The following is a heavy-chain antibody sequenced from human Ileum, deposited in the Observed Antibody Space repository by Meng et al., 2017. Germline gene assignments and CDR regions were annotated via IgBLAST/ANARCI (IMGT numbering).Heavy chain of an antibody. J-gene: IGHJ4*01. CDR1: GFTFSNYA. V-gene: IGHV1-3*01. CDR2: IHAGSGDT. D-gene: IGHD6-6*01. Sequence: QVQFVQSGAEVKKPVASVRISCKASGFTFSNYAIYWVRQAPGQSLEWLGWIHAGSGDTKFSQTFQGRLTFARDTSADTVYMELSSLTSGDRAVYYCGRGRASFYFDFLGQGTLVTVSS. CDR3: GRGRASFYFDF.